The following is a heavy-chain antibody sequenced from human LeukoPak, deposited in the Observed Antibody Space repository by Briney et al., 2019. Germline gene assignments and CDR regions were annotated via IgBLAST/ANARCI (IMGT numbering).Heavy chain of an antibody. CDR2: IWYDGSNK. Sequence: PGRSLRLSCAASGFTFSSYGMHWVRQAPGKGLEWVAVIWYDGSNKYYADSVKGRFTISRDNSKNTLYLQMNSLRAEDTAVYYCARSEMWNDAFDIWGQGTMVTASS. D-gene: IGHD1-1*01. CDR1: GFTFSSYG. CDR3: ARSEMWNDAFDI. J-gene: IGHJ3*02. V-gene: IGHV3-33*01.